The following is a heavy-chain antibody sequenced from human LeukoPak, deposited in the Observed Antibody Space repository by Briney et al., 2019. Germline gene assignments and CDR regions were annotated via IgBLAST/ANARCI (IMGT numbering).Heavy chain of an antibody. CDR1: GGTFSSYA. Sequence: ASVKVSCKASGGTFSSYAISWVRQAPGQGLEWMGGIIPIFGTANYAQKFQGRVTITADESTSTAYMELSSLRSEDTAVYYCARDLGSGWYTTYYYYYMDVWGKGTTVTVSS. J-gene: IGHJ6*03. CDR3: ARDLGSGWYTTYYYYYMDV. CDR2: IIPIFGTA. V-gene: IGHV1-69*13. D-gene: IGHD6-19*01.